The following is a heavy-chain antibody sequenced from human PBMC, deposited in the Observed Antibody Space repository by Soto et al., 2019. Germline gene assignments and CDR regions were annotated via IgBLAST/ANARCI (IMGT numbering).Heavy chain of an antibody. CDR2: ISSGGTTI. D-gene: IGHD3-9*01. Sequence: QVHLVESGGGLVKPGGSLRLFCAVSGFTFSDYYMSWIRQAPGKGLEWVAYISSGGTTIYYGDSVKGRFAISRDNAKNSLYLQMNSLRAEDTAVYYCARDYDILTGYSPFDYWGQGTLVTVSS. V-gene: IGHV3-11*01. CDR1: GFTFSDYY. J-gene: IGHJ4*02. CDR3: ARDYDILTGYSPFDY.